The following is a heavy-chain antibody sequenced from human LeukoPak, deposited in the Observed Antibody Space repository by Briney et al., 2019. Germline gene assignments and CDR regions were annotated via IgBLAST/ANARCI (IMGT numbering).Heavy chain of an antibody. CDR3: ARVRLANTPEFFQH. CDR2: IKQDGGEN. CDR1: GFTFNDYW. D-gene: IGHD3-9*01. Sequence: GGSLRLSCAAPGFTFNDYWMRWVRQAPGKGLEWVASIKQDGGENRDVDSGKGRFTISRDNTENSLYLQMNSLGAEDTALYYCARVRLANTPEFFQHWGQGTLVTVSS. J-gene: IGHJ1*01. V-gene: IGHV3-7*03.